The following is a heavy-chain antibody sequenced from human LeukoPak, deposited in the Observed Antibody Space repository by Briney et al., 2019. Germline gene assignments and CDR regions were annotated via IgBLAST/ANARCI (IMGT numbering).Heavy chain of an antibody. CDR2: IYYGGST. V-gene: IGHV4-59*01. CDR1: GGSISTYY. J-gene: IGHJ4*02. CDR3: ARVRPMEYCSGGSCYPYFDH. Sequence: SETLSLTCTVSGGSISTYYWSWIRQPPGKGLEWIGYIYYGGSTNYNPSLKSRVTISIDRSKNQFSMMLSSVTAADTAVYYCARVRPMEYCSGGSCYPYFDHWGQGTLVTVSS. D-gene: IGHD2-15*01.